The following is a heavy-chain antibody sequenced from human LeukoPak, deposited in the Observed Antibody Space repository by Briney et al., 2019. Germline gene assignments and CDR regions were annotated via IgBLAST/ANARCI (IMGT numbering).Heavy chain of an antibody. Sequence: GGSLRLSCAASGFTFSSYAMHWVRQAPGKGLEWVAVISYDGSNKYYADSVKGRFTISRDNSKNTLNLQMNSLRAEDTAVYYCAREGVDIVVVPAAHYYYYMDVWGKGTTVTVSS. D-gene: IGHD2-2*01. CDR3: AREGVDIVVVPAAHYYYYMDV. V-gene: IGHV3-30*01. J-gene: IGHJ6*03. CDR2: ISYDGSNK. CDR1: GFTFSSYA.